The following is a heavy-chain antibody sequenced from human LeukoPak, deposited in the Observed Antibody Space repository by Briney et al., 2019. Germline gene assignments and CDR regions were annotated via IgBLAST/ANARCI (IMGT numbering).Heavy chain of an antibody. Sequence: ASVKVSCKASGYTFTGYYIHWVRQAPGQGLEWMGWINPNSGGTSYAQKSQGRVTMTRDTSISTAYMELSRLTSDDTAVYYCATWASSQNYWGQGTLVTVSS. J-gene: IGHJ4*02. D-gene: IGHD6-13*01. V-gene: IGHV1-2*02. CDR1: GYTFTGYY. CDR3: ATWASSQNY. CDR2: INPNSGGT.